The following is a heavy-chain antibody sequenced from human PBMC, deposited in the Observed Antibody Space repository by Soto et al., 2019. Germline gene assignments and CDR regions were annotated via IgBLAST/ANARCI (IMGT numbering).Heavy chain of an antibody. J-gene: IGHJ3*02. CDR3: AKVFKRTVVVIHDAFDI. D-gene: IGHD3-22*01. Sequence: GGSLRLSCAASGFTFSSYAMSWVRQAPGKGLEWVSAISGSGGSTYYADSVKGRFTISRDNSKNTLYLQMNSLRAEDTAVYYCAKVFKRTVVVIHDAFDIWGHGTMVTVSS. V-gene: IGHV3-23*01. CDR1: GFTFSSYA. CDR2: ISGSGGST.